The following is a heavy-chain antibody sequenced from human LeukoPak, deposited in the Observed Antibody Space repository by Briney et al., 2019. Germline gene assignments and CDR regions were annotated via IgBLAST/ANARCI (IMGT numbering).Heavy chain of an antibody. D-gene: IGHD4-17*01. CDR3: ARDNEGDYGDYYAFDL. Sequence: SVGVSCKASGGTFSSYAISWVRQAPGQGLEWMGRIIPIFGTANYAQKFQGRVTITTDESTSTAYMELSSLRSEDTAVCYCARDNEGDYGDYYAFDLWGQGTMVTVSS. V-gene: IGHV1-69*05. CDR2: IIPIFGTA. CDR1: GGTFSSYA. J-gene: IGHJ3*01.